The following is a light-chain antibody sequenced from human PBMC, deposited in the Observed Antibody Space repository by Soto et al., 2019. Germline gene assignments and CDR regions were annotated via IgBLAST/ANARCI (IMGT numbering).Light chain of an antibody. J-gene: IGLJ1*01. CDR1: KNDIGVYDF. Sequence: QSALTQPPSASGSPGQSVTISCTGTKNDIGVYDFVSWYQHHPGKAPRLIIYEVVQRPSGVPDRFSGSKSCNTASLTVSGLPAADEGDYFCKSYAGSNTYVFGSGTKLTVL. CDR3: KSYAGSNTYV. V-gene: IGLV2-8*01. CDR2: EVV.